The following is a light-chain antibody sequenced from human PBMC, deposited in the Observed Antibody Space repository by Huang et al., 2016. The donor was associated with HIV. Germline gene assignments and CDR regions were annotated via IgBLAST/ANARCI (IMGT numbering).Light chain of an antibody. CDR2: AAS. J-gene: IGKJ4*01. CDR1: QDIGSW. V-gene: IGKV1D-16*01. Sequence: DIQMTQSPSSLSASVGDRVTITCRASQDIGSWLAWYQQKPEEAPKSLIYAASTLQTGVPSRFSGSGSRTDFTLTISSLQPEDFATYYCQQYNNYPLTFGGGTKVEIK. CDR3: QQYNNYPLT.